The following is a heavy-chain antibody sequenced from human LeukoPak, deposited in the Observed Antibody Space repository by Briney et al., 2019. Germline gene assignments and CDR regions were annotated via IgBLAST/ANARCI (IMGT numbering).Heavy chain of an antibody. CDR3: ASLNQDGYKLDY. CDR1: GGSISSYY. D-gene: IGHD5-24*01. J-gene: IGHJ4*02. V-gene: IGHV4-59*08. CDR2: IYYSGST. Sequence: SETLSLTCTVSGGSISSYYWSWIRQPPGKGLEWIGYIYYSGSTNYNPSLKSRVTISVDTSKNQFSLELSSVTAADTAVYYCASLNQDGYKLDYWGQGTLVTVSS.